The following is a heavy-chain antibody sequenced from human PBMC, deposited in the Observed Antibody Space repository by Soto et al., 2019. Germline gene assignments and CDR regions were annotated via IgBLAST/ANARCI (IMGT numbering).Heavy chain of an antibody. Sequence: SETLSLTCTVSGGSISSYYWSWIRQPPGKGLEWIGYIYYSGSTNYNPSLKSRVTISVDTSKNQFSLKLSSVTAADTAVYYCATTPGGYSSSWYRYWGQGTLVTVSS. D-gene: IGHD6-13*01. CDR1: GGSISSYY. V-gene: IGHV4-59*08. CDR3: ATTPGGYSSSWYRY. J-gene: IGHJ4*02. CDR2: IYYSGST.